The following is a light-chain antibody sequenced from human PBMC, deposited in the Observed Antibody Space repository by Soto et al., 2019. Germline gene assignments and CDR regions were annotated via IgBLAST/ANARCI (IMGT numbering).Light chain of an antibody. CDR1: SSDVGTFNY. CDR3: CSYAGTNTHVV. CDR2: DVT. V-gene: IGLV2-11*01. J-gene: IGLJ2*01. Sequence: QSALTQPRSVSGSPGQSVTISYNGTSSDVGTFNYVSWYQQHPGKAPKLIIYDVTQRPSGVPDRFSGSKSGNTASLTISGLQSEDEADYFCCSYAGTNTHVVIGGGTKLTVL.